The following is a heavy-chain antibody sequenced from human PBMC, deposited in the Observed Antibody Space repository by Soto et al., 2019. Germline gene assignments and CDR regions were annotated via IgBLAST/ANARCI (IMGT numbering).Heavy chain of an antibody. V-gene: IGHV1-2*04. Sequence: XSVKVSCKASGYSFTGYYMHWVRQAPGQGLEWMGWINPNSGGTNYAQKFQGWVTMTRDTSISTAYMELSRLRSDDTAVYYCARKMIVVASSWADAFDIWGQGTMVTVSS. CDR1: GYSFTGYY. J-gene: IGHJ3*02. CDR2: INPNSGGT. D-gene: IGHD3-22*01. CDR3: ARKMIVVASSWADAFDI.